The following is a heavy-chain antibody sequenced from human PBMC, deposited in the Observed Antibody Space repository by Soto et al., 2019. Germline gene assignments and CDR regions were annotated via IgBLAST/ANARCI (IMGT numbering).Heavy chain of an antibody. V-gene: IGHV4-31*03. D-gene: IGHD1-26*01. CDR3: ARQCVIVNTPYELDF. J-gene: IGHJ4*02. CDR2: IYYSGST. Sequence: QVQLQESGPGLVKPSQTLSLTCTVSGGSISSGRYYWSWIRQHPGQGLEWIGYIYYSGSTSYNPSLKSRVTISVDTSKNQFSLSLSSVTAADTAVYYCARQCVIVNTPYELDFWGQGILVTVSS. CDR1: GGSISSGRYY.